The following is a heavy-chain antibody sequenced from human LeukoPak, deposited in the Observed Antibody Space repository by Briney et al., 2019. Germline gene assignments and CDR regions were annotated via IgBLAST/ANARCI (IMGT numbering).Heavy chain of an antibody. D-gene: IGHD5-18*01. CDR2: IYPGDSDT. CDR3: ARLPYSYGYRIQGFDY. Sequence: GESLKISCKGSGYSFTSYWIGWVRQMPGKGLEWMGIIYPGDSDTRYSPSFQGQVTISADKSISTAYLQWSSLKASDTAMYYCARLPYSYGYRIQGFDYWGQGTLVTVSP. J-gene: IGHJ4*02. CDR1: GYSFTSYW. V-gene: IGHV5-51*01.